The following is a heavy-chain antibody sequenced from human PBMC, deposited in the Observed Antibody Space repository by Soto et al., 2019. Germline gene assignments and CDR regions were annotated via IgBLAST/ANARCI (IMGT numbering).Heavy chain of an antibody. J-gene: IGHJ6*02. D-gene: IGHD6-13*01. V-gene: IGHV3-30*18. CDR1: GFTFRSFG. Sequence: QVQLVESGGGVIQPGTSLSLSCGSSGFTFRSFGMYWVRQAPGKGLEWVAVVSYDGNHKYYADSVKGRFTGSRDNAKNMLYLQMSSLRGEDTAVYYCAKDVGQQLVLNYGMDVWGQGTTVTVSS. CDR2: VSYDGNHK. CDR3: AKDVGQQLVLNYGMDV.